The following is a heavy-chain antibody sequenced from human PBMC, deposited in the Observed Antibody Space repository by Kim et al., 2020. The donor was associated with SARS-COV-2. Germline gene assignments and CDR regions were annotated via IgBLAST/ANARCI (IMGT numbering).Heavy chain of an antibody. J-gene: IGHJ3*02. CDR3: SREKKVTIFGVVIRADAFDI. D-gene: IGHD3-3*01. Sequence: ASVKVSCKASGYTFTSYAMNWVRQAPGQGLEWMGWINTNTGNPTYAQGFTGRFVFSLDTSVSTAYLQICSLKAEDTAVYYCSREKKVTIFGVVIRADAFDIWGQGTMVTVSS. CDR2: INTNTGNP. CDR1: GYTFTSYA. V-gene: IGHV7-4-1*01.